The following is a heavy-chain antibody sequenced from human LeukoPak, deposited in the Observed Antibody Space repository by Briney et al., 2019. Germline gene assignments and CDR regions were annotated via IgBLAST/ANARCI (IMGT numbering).Heavy chain of an antibody. J-gene: IGHJ4*02. CDR3: ARLHYYDSSES. CDR1: GGSFSGYY. Sequence: SETLSFNCAVYGGSFSGYYWSWIRQPPGKGLEWIGEINHSGSTNYNPSLKSRVTISVDTSKNQFSLKLSSVTAADTAVYYCARLHYYDSSESWGQGTLVTVSS. V-gene: IGHV4-34*01. D-gene: IGHD3-22*01. CDR2: INHSGST.